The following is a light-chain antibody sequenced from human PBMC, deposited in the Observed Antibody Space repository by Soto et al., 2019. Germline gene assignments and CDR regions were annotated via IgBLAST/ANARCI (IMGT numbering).Light chain of an antibody. V-gene: IGKV3-20*01. J-gene: IGKJ1*01. CDR2: GAS. Sequence: DIVLTQSPGILSLSPGERATLSCRASQRVSNNYLAWYQQKPGQAPRLHIYGASNRATGIPDRFSGSGSGTDFTLTISRLEPEDFAVYYCQQYGSSGTFGQGTKVDIK. CDR1: QRVSNNY. CDR3: QQYGSSGT.